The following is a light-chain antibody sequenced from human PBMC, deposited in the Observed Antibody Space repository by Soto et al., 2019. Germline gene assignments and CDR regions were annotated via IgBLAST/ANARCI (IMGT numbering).Light chain of an antibody. Sequence: DIQMTQSPSSLSASVGDRVTITCRASQSISSYLNWYQQKPEKAPTLLIYAASSLKTGVPPRFSGSGSGTDYTLTISSLQTEDFATYYWQQNYSTPYTFGQGTKLEIK. CDR2: AAS. CDR1: QSISSY. V-gene: IGKV1-39*01. J-gene: IGKJ2*01. CDR3: QQNYSTPYT.